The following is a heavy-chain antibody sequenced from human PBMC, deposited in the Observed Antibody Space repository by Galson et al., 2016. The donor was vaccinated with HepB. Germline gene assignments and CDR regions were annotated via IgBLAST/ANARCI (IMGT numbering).Heavy chain of an antibody. J-gene: IGHJ4*02. D-gene: IGHD1-26*01. CDR3: ARGSQEFDY. Sequence: SLRLSCAASGFTFSSHSMHWVRQAPGKGLEWVATISYDGNNDYYADSVKGRFTISRDNSKNTMYLQMNSLTAEDTAVYYCARGSQEFDYWGQGTLVTVSS. V-gene: IGHV3-30*04. CDR1: GFTFSSHS. CDR2: ISYDGNND.